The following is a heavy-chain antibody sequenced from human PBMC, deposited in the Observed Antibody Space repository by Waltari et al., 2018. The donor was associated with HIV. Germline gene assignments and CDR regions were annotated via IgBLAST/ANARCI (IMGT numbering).Heavy chain of an antibody. J-gene: IGHJ3*01. D-gene: IGHD2-8*01. Sequence: EVQLLESGGGLVQPGGSLRLSCAASGFNFRNCARSWVRQGPGKGPEWVSALSGSGSTASYADTVKGRFTISRDFSNNTLSLQMNNLRAEDTAVYFCVKSMRDLRPSAFDLWGQGTMVAISS. CDR3: VKSMRDLRPSAFDL. CDR2: LSGSGSTA. CDR1: GFNFRNCA. V-gene: IGHV3-23*01.